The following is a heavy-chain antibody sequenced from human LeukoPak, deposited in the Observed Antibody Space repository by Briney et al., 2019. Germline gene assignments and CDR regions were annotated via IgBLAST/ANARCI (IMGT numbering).Heavy chain of an antibody. CDR2: ISSSSSYI. D-gene: IGHD2-15*01. J-gene: IGHJ3*02. Sequence: PGGSLRLSCAASGFTFSSYSMNWVRQAPGKGLEWVSSISSSSSYIYYADSVKGRFTISRDNAKNSLYLQMNSLRAEDTAVYYCARVVARLDDAFDIWGQGTMVTVSS. CDR1: GFTFSSYS. CDR3: ARVVARLDDAFDI. V-gene: IGHV3-21*01.